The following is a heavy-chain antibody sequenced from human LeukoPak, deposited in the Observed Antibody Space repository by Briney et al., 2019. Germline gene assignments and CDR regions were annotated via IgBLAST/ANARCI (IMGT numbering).Heavy chain of an antibody. D-gene: IGHD2-15*01. CDR1: GGTFSSYA. CDR2: IIPIFGTA. V-gene: IGHV1-69*13. J-gene: IGHJ4*02. CDR3: ARENCSGGSCYNHFDY. Sequence: SVKVSCKASGGTFSSYAISWVRQAPGQGLEWMGGIIPIFGTANYAQKFQSRVTITADESTSTAYMELSSLRSEDTAVYYCARENCSGGSCYNHFDYWGQGTLVTVSS.